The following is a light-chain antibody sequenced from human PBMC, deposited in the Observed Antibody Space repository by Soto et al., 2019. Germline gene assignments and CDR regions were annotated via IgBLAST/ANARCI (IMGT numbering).Light chain of an antibody. CDR1: QSVRSY. V-gene: IGKV3-20*01. Sequence: EIVLTQSPGTLSLSPGERATLSCRASQSVRSYLAWYQENPGQAPRLLIYGASSRATGIPDRFSGSGSGTDFTLTINSLQPEDFAVYYCQQSYSAPVTFGQGTKL. CDR2: GAS. CDR3: QQSYSAPVT. J-gene: IGKJ2*01.